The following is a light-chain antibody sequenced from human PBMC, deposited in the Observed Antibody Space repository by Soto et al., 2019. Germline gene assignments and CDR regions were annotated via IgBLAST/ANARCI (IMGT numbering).Light chain of an antibody. CDR3: SSYAGSNNYV. Sequence: QSALTHPSAASGSPGRSLIIPCLGNSSKVGGYDYVSWYQQHPGKAPKLMIYEVSKRPSGVPDRFSGSKSGNTASLTVSRFQAEDGADYYCSSYAGSNNYVFGTGTKVTGL. V-gene: IGLV2-8*01. CDR2: EVS. CDR1: SSKVGGYDY. J-gene: IGLJ1*01.